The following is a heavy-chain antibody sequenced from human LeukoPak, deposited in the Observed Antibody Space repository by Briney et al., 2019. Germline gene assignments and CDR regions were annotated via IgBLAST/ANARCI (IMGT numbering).Heavy chain of an antibody. CDR3: LTIVETTFDAFDI. J-gene: IGHJ3*02. D-gene: IGHD2/OR15-2a*01. CDR1: GFTFSSYW. V-gene: IGHV3-7*01. Sequence: PGGSLRLSCAASGFTFSSYWMSWDRQAPGKGLEWVANIIQDGSEKYYVDSVKGRFTIARDDARKTLYLQMNSLRAEDTAVYYCLTIVETTFDAFDIWGQGTMVTVSS. CDR2: IIQDGSEK.